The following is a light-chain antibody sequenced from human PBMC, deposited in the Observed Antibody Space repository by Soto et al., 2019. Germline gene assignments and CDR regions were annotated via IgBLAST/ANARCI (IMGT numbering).Light chain of an antibody. Sequence: QSALTQPASVSGSPGQSITISCTGTNNDVGGYNFVFWYQQHPTKAPKLIIYDVINRPSGVSNRFSGSKSGNMASLTISGLQAEDEADYYCTSYTSSFTFVFGTGTKLTVL. CDR1: NNDVGGYNF. V-gene: IGLV2-14*03. J-gene: IGLJ1*01. CDR3: TSYTSSFTFV. CDR2: DVI.